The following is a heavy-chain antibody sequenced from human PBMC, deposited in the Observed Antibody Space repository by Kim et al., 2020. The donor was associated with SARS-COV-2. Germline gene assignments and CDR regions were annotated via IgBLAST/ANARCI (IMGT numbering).Heavy chain of an antibody. CDR2: INPSGGST. Sequence: ASVKVSCKASGYTFTSYYMHWVRQAPGQGLEWMGIINPSGGSTSYSQKFQGRVTMTRDTSTSTVYMELSSLRSEDTAVYYCATLLMATIDRDAFDIWGQGTMVTVSS. V-gene: IGHV1-46*01. J-gene: IGHJ3*02. D-gene: IGHD5-12*01. CDR1: GYTFTSYY. CDR3: ATLLMATIDRDAFDI.